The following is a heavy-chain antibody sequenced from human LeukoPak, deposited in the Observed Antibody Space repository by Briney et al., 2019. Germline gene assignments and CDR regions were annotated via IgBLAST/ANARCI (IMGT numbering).Heavy chain of an antibody. CDR3: ARHSDSLYRIAAAAVDI. V-gene: IGHV4-59*08. CDR2: IYYSGST. J-gene: IGHJ3*02. D-gene: IGHD6-13*01. CDR1: GGSISSYY. Sequence: PSETLSLTCTVSGGSISSYYWSWIRQPSGKGLEWIGYIYYSGSTNYNPSLKSRVTISVDTSKNQFSLKLSSVTAADTAVYYCARHSDSLYRIAAAAVDIWGQGTMVTVSS.